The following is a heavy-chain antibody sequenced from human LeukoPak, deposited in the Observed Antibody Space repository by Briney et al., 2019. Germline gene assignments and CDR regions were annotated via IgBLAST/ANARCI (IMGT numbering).Heavy chain of an antibody. CDR3: ARDTSKDWLFSTHYYYYGMDV. CDR2: IIPIFGTA. D-gene: IGHD3/OR15-3a*01. Sequence: SVKVSCKASGGTFSSYAISWVRQAPGQGLEWMGGIIPIFGTANYAQKFQGRVTITADESTSTAYMELSSLRSEDTAVYYCARDTSKDWLFSTHYYYYGMDVWGQGTTVTVSS. V-gene: IGHV1-69*13. CDR1: GGTFSSYA. J-gene: IGHJ6*02.